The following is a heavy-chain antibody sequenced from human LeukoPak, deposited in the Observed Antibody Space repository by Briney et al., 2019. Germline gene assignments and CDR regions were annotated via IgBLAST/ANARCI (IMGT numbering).Heavy chain of an antibody. D-gene: IGHD3-22*01. J-gene: IGHJ4*02. Sequence: GGSLRLSCAASGFTFSSYAMSWVRQAPGKGLEWVSTITGSGGNTDYADSVKGRFTVSRDNSKNTLYLQMHSLRAEDTAVYYCAVDWYDSSGYGTFDYWGQGTLVTVSS. CDR3: AVDWYDSSGYGTFDY. V-gene: IGHV3-23*01. CDR1: GFTFSSYA. CDR2: ITGSGGNT.